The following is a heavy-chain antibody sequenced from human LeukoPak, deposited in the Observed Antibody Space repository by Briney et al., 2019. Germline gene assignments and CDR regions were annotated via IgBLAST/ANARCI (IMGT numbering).Heavy chain of an antibody. Sequence: SETLSLTCTVSGYSISSGYYWAWIRQPPGKGLEWIGSIYHSGSTYYNPSLKSRVTISIDTSKSQFSLNLSSVTAADTAVYFCERDPDYYDPGYWGQGTLVTVSS. J-gene: IGHJ4*02. CDR2: IYHSGST. D-gene: IGHD3-22*01. CDR1: GYSISSGYY. CDR3: ERDPDYYDPGY. V-gene: IGHV4-38-2*02.